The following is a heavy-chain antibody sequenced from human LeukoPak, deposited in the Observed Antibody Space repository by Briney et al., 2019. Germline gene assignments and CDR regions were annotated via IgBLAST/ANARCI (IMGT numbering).Heavy chain of an antibody. CDR2: IYYSGIT. Sequence: SETLSLTCAVSGYSITSGYYWGWIRQPPGKGLEWIGSIYYSGITYYNPSLKSRVTISEDTSKKQFSLKLSSVTAADTAVYYCACHYYGSGGSQNWFDPWGPGTLVTVSS. CDR1: GYSITSGYY. J-gene: IGHJ5*02. V-gene: IGHV4-38-2*01. CDR3: ACHYYGSGGSQNWFDP. D-gene: IGHD3-22*01.